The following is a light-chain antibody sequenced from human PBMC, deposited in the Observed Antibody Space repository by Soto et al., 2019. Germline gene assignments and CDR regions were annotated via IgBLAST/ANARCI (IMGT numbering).Light chain of an antibody. CDR2: TDN. V-gene: IGLV1-44*01. CDR1: SSNIGINT. CDR3: AAWDDSLNGLYV. Sequence: QPVLTQPPSASGTPGQRVTISCSGSSSNIGINTVNWYQQVPGTAPKLLIYTDNQRPSGVPDRFSGSKSGTSASLAISGLQSEDEADYYCAAWDDSLNGLYVFGTGTQLTVL. J-gene: IGLJ1*01.